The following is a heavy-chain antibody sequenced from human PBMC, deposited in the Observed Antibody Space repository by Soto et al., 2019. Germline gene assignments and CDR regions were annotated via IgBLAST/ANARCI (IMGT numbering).Heavy chain of an antibody. CDR3: AKDLGNSLDYFDS. V-gene: IGHV3-23*01. CDR2: ISGSGATT. CDR1: GFTFSNYG. J-gene: IGHJ4*02. Sequence: GWSLRLGCASSGFTFSNYGMSWVRQAPGEGLEWVSTISGSGATTYYADSVKGRFTISRDNSKNTVYLQMNSLRAEDTAVYYCAKDLGNSLDYFDSWGQGTLVTVSS. D-gene: IGHD1-1*01.